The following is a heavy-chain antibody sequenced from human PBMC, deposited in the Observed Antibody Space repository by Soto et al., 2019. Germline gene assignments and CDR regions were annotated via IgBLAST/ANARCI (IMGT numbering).Heavy chain of an antibody. V-gene: IGHV4-39*07. CDR2: INYSGST. Sequence: SETLSLTCTVSGGSISSYTYYWGWIPPGQGKGLEWIGSINYSGSTNYDPSLKSRVTISVDTYKNQFSLMLSSVTAADTAVYYCARAGTFWSGYWYWFDPWGQGTLVTVSS. CDR3: ARAGTFWSGYWYWFDP. J-gene: IGHJ5*02. D-gene: IGHD3-3*01. CDR1: GGSISSYTYY.